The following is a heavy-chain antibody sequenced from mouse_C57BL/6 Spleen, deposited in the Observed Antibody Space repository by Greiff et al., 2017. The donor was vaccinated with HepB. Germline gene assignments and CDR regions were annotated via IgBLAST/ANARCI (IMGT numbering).Heavy chain of an antibody. CDR3: ARSHYYGSTYAMDY. V-gene: IGHV1-26*01. Sequence: EVQLQQSGPELVKPGASVKISCKASGYTFTDYYMNWVKQSHGKSLEWIGDINPDNGGTSYNQKFKGKATLTVDKSSSTAYMELRSLTSEDSAVYYWARSHYYGSTYAMDYWGQGTSVTVSS. CDR1: GYTFTDYY. CDR2: INPDNGGT. D-gene: IGHD1-1*01. J-gene: IGHJ4*01.